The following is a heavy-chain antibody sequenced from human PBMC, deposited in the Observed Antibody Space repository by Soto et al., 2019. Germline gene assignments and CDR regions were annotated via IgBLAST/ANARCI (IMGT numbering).Heavy chain of an antibody. CDR2: IWYDGSNK. V-gene: IGHV3-33*01. Sequence: GGSLRLSCAASGFTFSSYGMHWVRQAPGKGLEWVAVIWYDGSNKYYADSVKGRFTTSRDNSKNTLYLQMNSLRAEDTAVYYCARDTYYYDSSGYSHWGQGTLVTVSS. CDR3: ARDTYYYDSSGYSH. CDR1: GFTFSSYG. J-gene: IGHJ4*02. D-gene: IGHD3-22*01.